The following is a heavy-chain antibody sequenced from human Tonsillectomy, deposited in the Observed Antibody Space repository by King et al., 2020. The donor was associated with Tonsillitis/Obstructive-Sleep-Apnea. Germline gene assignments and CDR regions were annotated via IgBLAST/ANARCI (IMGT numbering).Heavy chain of an antibody. CDR1: GYTFTSYA. Sequence: VQLVESGSELKKPGASVKVSCKASGYTFTSYAMNWVRQAPGQGLEWMGWININTENPSYAQGFTGRFVFSLDPSVSTAYLQISSLKAEDTAVYYCARSDFWSGSLFDPWGQGTLVTVSS. J-gene: IGHJ5*02. CDR2: ININTENP. D-gene: IGHD3-3*01. CDR3: ARSDFWSGSLFDP. V-gene: IGHV7-4-1*02.